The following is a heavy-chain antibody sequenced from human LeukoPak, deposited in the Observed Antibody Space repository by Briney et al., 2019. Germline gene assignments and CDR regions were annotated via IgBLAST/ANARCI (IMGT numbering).Heavy chain of an antibody. J-gene: IGHJ4*02. Sequence: GGSLRLSCAASGFTFSSYSMNWVRQAPGKGLEWVSSISSSSSYIYYADSVKGRFTISRDNAKNSLYLQTNSLRAEDTAVYYCAMRGDILVIPATYMFDYWGQGTLVTVSS. V-gene: IGHV3-21*01. CDR2: ISSSSSYI. D-gene: IGHD2-2*01. CDR3: AMRGDILVIPATYMFDY. CDR1: GFTFSSYS.